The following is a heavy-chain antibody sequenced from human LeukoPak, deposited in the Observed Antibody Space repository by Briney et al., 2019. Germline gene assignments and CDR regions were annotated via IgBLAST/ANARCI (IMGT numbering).Heavy chain of an antibody. V-gene: IGHV5-51*01. CDR3: ARRRDPGAFDI. CDR1: GYSFTSYC. Sequence: GESLKISCKGSGYSFTSYCIGWVRQMPGKGLEWMGIIYPGDSDTIYSPSFQGQVTISADEPISTAYLQWSSLKASDTAMYYCARRRDPGAFDIWGQGTMVTVSS. J-gene: IGHJ3*02. D-gene: IGHD5-24*01. CDR2: IYPGDSDT.